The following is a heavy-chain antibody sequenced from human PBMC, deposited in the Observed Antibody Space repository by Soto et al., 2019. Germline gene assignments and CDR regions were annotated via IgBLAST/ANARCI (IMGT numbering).Heavy chain of an antibody. J-gene: IGHJ4*02. CDR2: TYWDDDK. D-gene: IGHD4-17*01. Sequence: QITLKESGPTLVKPTQTLTLTCTFSGFSLSTSGVGVGWIRQPPGKALEWLALTYWDDDKRYSPSLKSRLTITKDTSKNQVVLTMTNLDPVDTATYYCAHRQRTVYFDYWGQGTLVTVSS. V-gene: IGHV2-5*02. CDR3: AHRQRTVYFDY. CDR1: GFSLSTSGVG.